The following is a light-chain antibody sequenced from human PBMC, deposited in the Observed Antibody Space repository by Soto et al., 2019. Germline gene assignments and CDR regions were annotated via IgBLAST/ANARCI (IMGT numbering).Light chain of an antibody. CDR2: ESV. J-gene: IGKJ2*01. V-gene: IGKV2D-29*01. CDR3: MQSIELPYT. CDR1: QSLLHTDGETY. Sequence: DVVMTQTPLSLSVTPGQPASISCRSTQSLLHTDGETYLYWYLQRPGQPPQRLISESVNRFSGVSDRFSGSGSGTYFTLKISRVEAEDVGVYYCMQSIELPYTFGQGTKLEL.